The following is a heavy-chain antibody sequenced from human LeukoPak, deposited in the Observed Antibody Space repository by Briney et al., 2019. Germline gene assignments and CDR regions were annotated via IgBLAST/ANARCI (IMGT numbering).Heavy chain of an antibody. CDR3: ARDPSNSGYDYLYYFDY. J-gene: IGHJ4*02. D-gene: IGHD5-12*01. Sequence: ASVKVSCKASGYTFTSYGISWVRQAPGQGLEWMGWISSYNGNTNYAQKLQGRATMSTDTSTGTAYMELRSLRSDDTAVYYCARDPSNSGYDYLYYFDYWGQGTLVTVSS. CDR1: GYTFTSYG. CDR2: ISSYNGNT. V-gene: IGHV1-18*01.